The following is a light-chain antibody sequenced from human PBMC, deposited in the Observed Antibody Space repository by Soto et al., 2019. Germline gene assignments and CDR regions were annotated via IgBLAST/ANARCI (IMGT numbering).Light chain of an antibody. CDR1: QSVSSL. J-gene: IGKJ5*01. CDR3: QQYNNWPPYT. CDR2: GAS. Sequence: EIVMTQSPSTLSVSPGERVTLSCRASQSVSSLLAWYQQKPGQAPRLLIFGASTRATGIPARFSGSGSGTEFTLTISSLQPEDFAVYYCQQYNNWPPYTFGQGTRLEIK. V-gene: IGKV3-15*01.